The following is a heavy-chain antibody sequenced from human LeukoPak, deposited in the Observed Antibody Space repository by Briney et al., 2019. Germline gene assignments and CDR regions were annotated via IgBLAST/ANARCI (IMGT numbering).Heavy chain of an antibody. J-gene: IGHJ4*02. CDR3: ARGKSLIAAAGTSLWGY. CDR2: INHSGST. CDR1: GGSFSGYY. D-gene: IGHD6-13*01. Sequence: SETLSLTCAVYGGSFSGYYWSWIRQPPGKGLEWIGEINHSGSTNYNPSLKSRVTISVDTSKNQFSLKLSSVTAADTAVYYCARGKSLIAAAGTSLWGYWGQGTLVTVSS. V-gene: IGHV4-34*01.